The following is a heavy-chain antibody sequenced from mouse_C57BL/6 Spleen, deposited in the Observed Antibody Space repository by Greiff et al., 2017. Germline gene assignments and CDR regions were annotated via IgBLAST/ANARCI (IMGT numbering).Heavy chain of an antibody. CDR3: ARIRGSSTFDD. CDR2: IDPEAGET. CDR1: GFNIKDYY. D-gene: IGHD1-1*01. J-gene: IGHJ2*01. Sequence: EVKLMESGAELVKPGASVKLSCTASGFNIKDYYMHWVKQRTEQGLEWLGRIDPEAGETKYAPKFQGKATITADTSSNTAYLQLSSLTSEDTAVYYSARIRGSSTFDDGGQGTTLTVSS. V-gene: IGHV14-2*01.